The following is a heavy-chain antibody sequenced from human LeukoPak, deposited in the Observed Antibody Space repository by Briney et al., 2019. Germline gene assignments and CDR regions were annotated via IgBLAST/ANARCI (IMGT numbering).Heavy chain of an antibody. CDR1: GGSISSGSYY. CDR3: ARDYYDSSGYYALAFDI. Sequence: PSETLSLTCTVSGGSISSGSYYWSWIRQPAGKGLEWIGRMYTSGSTNYNPSLKSRVTISVDTSKNQFSLKLSSVTAADTAVYYCARDYYDSSGYYALAFDIWGQGTMVTVSS. V-gene: IGHV4-61*02. D-gene: IGHD3-22*01. J-gene: IGHJ3*02. CDR2: MYTSGST.